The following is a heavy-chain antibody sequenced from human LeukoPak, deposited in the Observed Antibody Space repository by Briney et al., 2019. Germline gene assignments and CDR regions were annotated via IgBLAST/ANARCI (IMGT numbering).Heavy chain of an antibody. V-gene: IGHV1-69*06. D-gene: IGHD2-2*02. J-gene: IGHJ4*02. CDR1: GYTFNNHY. CDR2: IIPIFGTD. Sequence: GASVKVSCKASGYTFNNHYINCVRQDPGQGLEWMGGIIPIFGTDNYAQKFQGRVTITADKSTSTAYMELSSLRSEDTAVYYCAGTAAIPYWGQGTLVTVSS. CDR3: AGTAAIPY.